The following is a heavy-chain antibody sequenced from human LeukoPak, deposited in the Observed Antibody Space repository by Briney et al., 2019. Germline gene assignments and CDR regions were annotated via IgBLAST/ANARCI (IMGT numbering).Heavy chain of an antibody. V-gene: IGHV3-48*01. CDR2: ISSSSSTI. CDR3: AKVMKGSERLTMVRGVIIKTAGLYYMDV. CDR1: GFTFSSYS. J-gene: IGHJ6*03. D-gene: IGHD3-10*01. Sequence: GGSLRLSCAASGFTFSSYSMNWVRQAPGKGLEWVSYISSSSSTIYYADSVKGRFTISRDNAKNSLYLQMNSLRAEDTAVYYCAKVMKGSERLTMVRGVIIKTAGLYYMDVWGKGTTVTVSS.